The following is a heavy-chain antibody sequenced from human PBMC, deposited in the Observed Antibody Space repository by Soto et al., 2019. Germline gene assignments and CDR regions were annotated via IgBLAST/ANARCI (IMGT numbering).Heavy chain of an antibody. J-gene: IGHJ5*02. CDR1: GYTFSGYY. CDR2: ITPYSGDT. CDR3: ARHGQLALFDQ. D-gene: IGHD6-6*01. V-gene: IGHV1-2*02. Sequence: ASVKVSCKTSGYTFSGYYMHWVRQAPGQGLEWMGLITPYSGDTTYAQKFQGRVTLTRDPSINTAYLQWSSLKASDTAIYYCARHGQLALFDQWGQGTLVTVSS.